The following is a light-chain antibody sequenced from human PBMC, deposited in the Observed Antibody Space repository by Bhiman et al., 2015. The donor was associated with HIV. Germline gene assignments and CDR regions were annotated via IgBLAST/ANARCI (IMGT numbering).Light chain of an antibody. CDR3: QSADNSGTYKVV. CDR1: ALPKQY. Sequence: SYELTQPPSVSVSPGQTASITCSGDALPKQYAYWYQQKPGQAPVLVIYKDSERPSGIPERFSGSSSGTTVTLTISGVQAEDEADYYCQSADNSGTYKVVFGGGTKLTVL. J-gene: IGLJ2*01. CDR2: KDS. V-gene: IGLV3-25*03.